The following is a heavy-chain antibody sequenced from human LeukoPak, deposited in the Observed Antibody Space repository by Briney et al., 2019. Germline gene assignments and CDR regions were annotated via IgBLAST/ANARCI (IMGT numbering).Heavy chain of an antibody. CDR2: INHSGST. V-gene: IGHV4-4*02. CDR1: GGSISSNNW. Sequence: PSGTLSLTCAVSGGSISSNNWWSWVRQPPGKGLEWIGEINHSGSTNYNPSLKSRVTISVDTSKNQFSLKLSSVTAADTAVYYCASFFGLASVSGSYRYYFDYWGQGTLVTVSS. J-gene: IGHJ4*02. CDR3: ASFFGLASVSGSYRYYFDY. D-gene: IGHD3-10*01.